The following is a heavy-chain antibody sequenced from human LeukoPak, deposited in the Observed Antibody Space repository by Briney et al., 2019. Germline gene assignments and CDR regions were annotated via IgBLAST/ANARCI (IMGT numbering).Heavy chain of an antibody. D-gene: IGHD3-22*01. CDR1: GFTFSNYG. CDR3: AKDGIRYYYDSSGYYGDY. Sequence: GGSLRLSCAASGFTFSNYGMHWVRQAPGKGLEWVALISCEGSNEYYADSVKGRFTISRDNSKNTLYLQMTSLRAEDTAVYYCAKDGIRYYYDSSGYYGDYWGQGTLVPVSS. CDR2: ISCEGSNE. J-gene: IGHJ4*02. V-gene: IGHV3-30*18.